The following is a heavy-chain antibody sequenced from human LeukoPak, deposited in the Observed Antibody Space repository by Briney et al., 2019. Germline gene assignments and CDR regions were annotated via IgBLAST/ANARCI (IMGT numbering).Heavy chain of an antibody. Sequence: GGSLRLSXAASGFTFSSYWMTWVRQAPGKGLEWVANIKQDGSEQYYVDSVKGRFAISRDNDKNSLYLQMNSLRVEDTAVYYCVRISTAAAGSDYWGQGTLVTVSS. CDR1: GFTFSSYW. D-gene: IGHD6-13*01. V-gene: IGHV3-7*01. CDR2: IKQDGSEQ. CDR3: VRISTAAAGSDY. J-gene: IGHJ4*02.